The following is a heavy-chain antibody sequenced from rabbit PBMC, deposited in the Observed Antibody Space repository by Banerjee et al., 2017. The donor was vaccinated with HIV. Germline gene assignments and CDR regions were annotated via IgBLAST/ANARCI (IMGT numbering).Heavy chain of an antibody. J-gene: IGHJ4*01. CDR1: GFDFSSSHY. D-gene: IGHD4-2*01. V-gene: IGHV1S45*01. CDR2: IYTGSATT. CDR3: ATRHGGSGDLSRFNL. Sequence: QEQLVESGGGLVQPEGSLTLTCKASGFDFSSSHYMCWVRQAPGKGLEWIGCIYTGSATTYHASWAKGRFTISKTSSTTVTLQMTSLTAADTATHFCATRHGGSGDLSRFNLWGPGTLVTVS.